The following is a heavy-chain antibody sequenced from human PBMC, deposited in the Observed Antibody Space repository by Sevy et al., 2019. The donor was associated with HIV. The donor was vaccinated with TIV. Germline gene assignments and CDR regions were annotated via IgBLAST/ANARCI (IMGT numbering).Heavy chain of an antibody. CDR2: ISRSSSTI. CDR3: ARERKMYDSSGYYFHFDY. Sequence: GGSLRLSCAASGFTFSSYSMNWVRQAPGKGLEWVSYISRSSSTIYYAASVKGRFTISRDNAKNSLYLQMNSLRDVDTAVYYCARERKMYDSSGYYFHFDYWGQGTLVTVSS. J-gene: IGHJ4*02. CDR1: GFTFSSYS. V-gene: IGHV3-48*02. D-gene: IGHD3-22*01.